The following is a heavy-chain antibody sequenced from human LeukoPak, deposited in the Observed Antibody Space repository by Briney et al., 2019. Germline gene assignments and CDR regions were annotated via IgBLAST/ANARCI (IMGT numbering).Heavy chain of an antibody. J-gene: IGHJ4*02. CDR1: GGSFSGYY. D-gene: IGHD3-22*01. Sequence: SETLSLTCAVYGGSFSGYYWSWIRQPPGKGLEWIGEINHSGSTNYNRSLKSRVTISVDTSKNQFSLKLSSVTAADTAVYYCARQSPGYYYDSSGYWRYWGQGTLVTVSS. CDR3: ARQSPGYYYDSSGYWRY. V-gene: IGHV4-34*01. CDR2: INHSGST.